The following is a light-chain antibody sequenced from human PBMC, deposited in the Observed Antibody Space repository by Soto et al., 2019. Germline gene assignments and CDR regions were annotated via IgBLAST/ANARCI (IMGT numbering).Light chain of an antibody. CDR3: MQAVQTPPT. CDR1: QSLLHSNGYNY. J-gene: IGKJ1*01. Sequence: DIVMTQSPLSLPVTPGEPASISCRSSQSLLHSNGYNYLDWYLQKPGQSPQLLIYLGSNRASGVPERFSGSGSGTDFTLKISRVEAEDVGVDYCMQAVQTPPTFGQGTKVEIK. CDR2: LGS. V-gene: IGKV2-28*01.